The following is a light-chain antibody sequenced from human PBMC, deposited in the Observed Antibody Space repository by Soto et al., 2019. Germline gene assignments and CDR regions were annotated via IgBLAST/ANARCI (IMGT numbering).Light chain of an antibody. CDR2: GAF. V-gene: IGKV3-20*01. CDR1: QNVTSRY. Sequence: EIVLTQSPGTLSLSPGERATLSCRASQNVTSRYLAWYQQKPGQAPRLLIFGAFSRATGIPDRFSGSGSGTDFTLNISRLEPEDFAVYYWQHYGTSHSFGQGTKLE. CDR3: QHYGTSHS. J-gene: IGKJ2*01.